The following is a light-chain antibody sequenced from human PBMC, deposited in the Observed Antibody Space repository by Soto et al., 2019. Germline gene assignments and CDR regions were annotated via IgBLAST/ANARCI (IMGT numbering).Light chain of an antibody. V-gene: IGKV3-20*01. CDR3: QYYGTSVFI. Sequence: EIVLTQSPGTLSLSAGERVTLSCRASQSVGSRYLAWYQQKPGQAPRLLIYAASTRATGIPDRFSGSGSGTAFTLTITRLEPEDIAVYYCQYYGTSVFIFGGGTKVDIK. CDR2: AAS. CDR1: QSVGSRY. J-gene: IGKJ4*01.